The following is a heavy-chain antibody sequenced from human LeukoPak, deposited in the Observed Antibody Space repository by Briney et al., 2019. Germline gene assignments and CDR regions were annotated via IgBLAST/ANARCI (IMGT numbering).Heavy chain of an antibody. J-gene: IGHJ4*02. CDR3: AREPRRGWFDSSPFDY. V-gene: IGHV4-30-2*01. CDR1: GGSISSGGYY. CDR2: INHSGST. D-gene: IGHD6-19*01. Sequence: PSQTLSLTCTVSGGSISSGGYYWSWIRQPPGKGLEWIGEINHSGSTNYNPSLKSRVTISVDTSKNQFSLKLSSVTAADTAVYYCAREPRRGWFDSSPFDYWGQGTLVTVSS.